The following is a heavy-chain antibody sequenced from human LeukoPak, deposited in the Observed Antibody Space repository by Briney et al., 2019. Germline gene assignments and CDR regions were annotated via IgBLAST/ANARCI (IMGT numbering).Heavy chain of an antibody. D-gene: IGHD6-13*01. CDR1: GFTFNNFA. V-gene: IGHV3-21*01. CDR2: ISSSSSYI. J-gene: IGHJ4*02. CDR3: ASEGIAAADPYFDY. Sequence: PGGSLRLSCTASGFTFNNFAMSWVRQAPGKGLEWVSSISSSSSYIYYADSVKGRFTISRDNAKNSLYLQMNSLRAEDTAVYYCASEGIAAADPYFDYWGQGTLVTVSS.